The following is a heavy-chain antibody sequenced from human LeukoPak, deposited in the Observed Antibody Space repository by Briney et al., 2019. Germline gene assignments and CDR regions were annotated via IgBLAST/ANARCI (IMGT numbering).Heavy chain of an antibody. J-gene: IGHJ4*02. CDR1: GFTFSSYA. D-gene: IGHD6-19*01. CDR2: ISGSGGST. Sequence: GGSLRVSCAASGFTFSSYAMSWVRQAPGNGLEWVSAISGSGGSTYYAGSVKGRFTISRDNSKNTLYLQMNSLRAEDTAVYYCAKDRLVGIAVAGRFFDYWGQGTLVTVSS. CDR3: AKDRLVGIAVAGRFFDY. V-gene: IGHV3-23*01.